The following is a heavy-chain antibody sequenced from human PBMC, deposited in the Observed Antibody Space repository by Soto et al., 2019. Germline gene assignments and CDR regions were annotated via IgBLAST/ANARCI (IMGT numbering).Heavy chain of an antibody. J-gene: IGHJ6*03. CDR3: ARGSLRFLEWLSYYYYMDV. Sequence: SQTLSLTCAISGDSVSSNSAAWNWIRQSPPRGLEWLGRTYYRSKWYNDYAVSVKSRITINPDTSKNQFSLQLNSVTPEDTAVYYCARGSLRFLEWLSYYYYMDVWGKGTTVTVSS. V-gene: IGHV6-1*01. D-gene: IGHD3-3*01. CDR2: TYYRSKWYN. CDR1: GDSVSSNSAA.